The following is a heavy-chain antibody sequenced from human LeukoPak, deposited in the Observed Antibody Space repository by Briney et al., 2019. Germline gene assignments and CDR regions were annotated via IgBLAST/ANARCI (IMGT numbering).Heavy chain of an antibody. CDR1: GGSFSGYY. J-gene: IGHJ6*03. D-gene: IGHD3-10*01. V-gene: IGHV4-34*01. CDR3: ARPYYYGSGSYYYMDV. Sequence: PSETLSLTCAVYGGSFSGYYWSWIRQPPGKGLEWIGEINHSGRTNYNPSLKSRVTISVDTSKNQFSLKLSSVTAADTAVYYCARPYYYGSGSYYYMDVWGKGTTVTVSS. CDR2: INHSGRT.